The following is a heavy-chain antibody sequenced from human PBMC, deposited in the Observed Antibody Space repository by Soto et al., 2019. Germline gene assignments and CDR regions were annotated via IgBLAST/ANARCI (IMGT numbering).Heavy chain of an antibody. CDR1: GYTFTGHY. V-gene: IGHV1-2*02. D-gene: IGHD6-25*01. Sequence: VSVKVSSKASGYTFTGHYIHWVRQAPEQGPEWMGEIGPESGATRYAKKFQGMVKMTRDTSITTVYMELKNLSHDDTAVYYCGRGRSGQIVVXYWGQGNPVTVSS. CDR3: GRGRSGQIVVXY. CDR2: IGPESGAT. J-gene: IGHJ4*02.